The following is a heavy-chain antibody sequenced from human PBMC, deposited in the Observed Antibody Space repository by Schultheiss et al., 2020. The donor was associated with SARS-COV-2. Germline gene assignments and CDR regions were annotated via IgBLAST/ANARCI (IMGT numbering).Heavy chain of an antibody. J-gene: IGHJ4*02. CDR1: GYTFTGYY. Sequence: ASVKVSCKASGYTFTGYYMHWVRQAPGQGLEWMGWINPNSGGTNYAQKFQGRVTMTTDTSTSTAYMELRSLRSDDTAVYYCARDRVLIVGNFDYWGQGTLVTVSS. CDR3: ARDRVLIVGNFDY. V-gene: IGHV1-2*02. D-gene: IGHD3-22*01. CDR2: INPNSGGT.